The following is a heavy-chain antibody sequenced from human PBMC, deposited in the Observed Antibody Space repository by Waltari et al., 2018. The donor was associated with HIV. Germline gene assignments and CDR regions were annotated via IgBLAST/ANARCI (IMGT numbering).Heavy chain of an antibody. J-gene: IGHJ6*02. Sequence: LVQSGGGLVQPGGSLRLSCAASGFSFSDYWMHWVRQSPWKGLEWGSRINSEGGDATYADSVKGRFTVSRDNAKNTLFLEMSSLRVEDTAVYYCARDDYDFWSGPRRDKNYGMGVWGQGTAVTVSS. CDR2: INSEGGDA. D-gene: IGHD3-3*01. CDR1: GFSFSDYW. CDR3: ARDDYDFWSGPRRDKNYGMGV. V-gene: IGHV3-74*01.